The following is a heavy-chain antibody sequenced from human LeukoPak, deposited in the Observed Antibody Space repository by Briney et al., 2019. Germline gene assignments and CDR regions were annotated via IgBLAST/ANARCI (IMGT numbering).Heavy chain of an antibody. CDR2: INTNTGNP. J-gene: IGHJ5*02. D-gene: IGHD3-22*01. CDR3: AREGITMIVVVDNWFDP. Sequence: GASVRVSCKASGFTFTDYYIHWVRQAPGQGLEWMGWINTNTGNPTYAQGFTGRFVFSLDTSVSTAYLQISSLKAEDTAVYYCAREGITMIVVVDNWFDPWGQGTLVTVSS. CDR1: GFTFTDYY. V-gene: IGHV7-4-1*02.